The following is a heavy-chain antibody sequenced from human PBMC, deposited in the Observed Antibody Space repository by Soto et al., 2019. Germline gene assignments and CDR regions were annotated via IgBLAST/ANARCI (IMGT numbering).Heavy chain of an antibody. CDR2: IYYSGST. V-gene: IGHV4-31*03. D-gene: IGHD3-9*01. CDR1: GGSISSGGYY. J-gene: IGHJ6*02. Sequence: PSETLSLTCTVSGGSISSGGYYWSWIRQHPGKGQEWIGYIYYSGSTYYNPSLKSRVAISVDTSKNQFSLKLSSVTAADTAVYYCARDVLRYFDWPRGGMDVWGQGTTVTVSS. CDR3: ARDVLRYFDWPRGGMDV.